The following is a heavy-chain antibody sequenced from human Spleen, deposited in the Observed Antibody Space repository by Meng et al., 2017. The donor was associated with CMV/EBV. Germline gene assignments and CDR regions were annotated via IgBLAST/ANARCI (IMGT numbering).Heavy chain of an antibody. CDR2: IIPIFGTA. D-gene: IGHD2-2*01. J-gene: IGHJ5*02. CDR3: ARGRRGYCSSTSCYGINNWFDP. V-gene: IGHV1-69*05. Sequence: YDISWVRPAPGQGLEWMGRIIPIFGTANYAQKFQGRVTITTDESTSTAYMELSSLRSEDTAVYYCARGRRGYCSSTSCYGINNWFDPWGQGTLVTVSS. CDR1: YD.